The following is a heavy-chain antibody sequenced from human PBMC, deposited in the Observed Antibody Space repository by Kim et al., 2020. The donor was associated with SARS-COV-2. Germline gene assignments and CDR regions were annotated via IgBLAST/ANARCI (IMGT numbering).Heavy chain of an antibody. D-gene: IGHD2-21*02. CDR3: AGQVCGGDCDYWEYYYGMDD. Sequence: ASVKVSCKASGYTFTSYGISWVRQAPGQGLEWMGWISAYNGNTNYAQKLQGRVTMTTDTSTSTAYMELRSLRSDDKAVYYCAGQVCGGDCDYWEYYYGMDDWGQGTTVTVSS. J-gene: IGHJ6*02. V-gene: IGHV1-18*04. CDR2: ISAYNGNT. CDR1: GYTFTSYG.